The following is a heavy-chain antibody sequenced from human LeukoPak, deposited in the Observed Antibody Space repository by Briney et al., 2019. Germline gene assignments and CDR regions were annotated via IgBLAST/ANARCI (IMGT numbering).Heavy chain of an antibody. CDR1: GGSISSHY. CDR2: LSTRGNT. D-gene: IGHD3-22*01. Sequence: PSETLSLTCTVSGGSISSHYWSWIRQPAGKGLEWIGRLSTRGNTDYNPSLKSRVTLSVDTSNNQFSLKLTSVTAADTAVYYCASDSFYDSGGYFYYWGQGTLVTVSS. V-gene: IGHV4-4*07. CDR3: ASDSFYDSGGYFYY. J-gene: IGHJ4*02.